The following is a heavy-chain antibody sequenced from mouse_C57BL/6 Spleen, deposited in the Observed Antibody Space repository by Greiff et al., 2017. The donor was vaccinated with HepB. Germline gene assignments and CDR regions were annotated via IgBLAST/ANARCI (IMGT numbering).Heavy chain of an antibody. D-gene: IGHD3-2*02. CDR3: ARHRLDSSGYFDY. CDR1: GFTFSSYG. Sequence: EVMLVESGGDLVKPGGSLKLSCAASGFTFSSYGMSWVRQTPDKRLEWVATISSGGSYTYYPDSVKGRFTISRDNAKNTLYLQMSSLKSEDTAMYYCARHRLDSSGYFDYWGHGTTLTVSS. CDR2: ISSGGSYT. V-gene: IGHV5-6*01. J-gene: IGHJ2*01.